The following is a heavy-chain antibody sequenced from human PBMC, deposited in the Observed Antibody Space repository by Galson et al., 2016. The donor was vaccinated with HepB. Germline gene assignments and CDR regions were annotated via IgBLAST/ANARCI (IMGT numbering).Heavy chain of an antibody. V-gene: IGHV3-23*01. CDR3: AIVVGRFGTGGDAFDI. CDR2: ISGSGGST. CDR1: GFTFSSYP. J-gene: IGHJ3*02. Sequence: SLRLSCAASGFTFSSYPMSWVRQAPGRGLVCVSLISGSGGSTHYAGSVKGRFTITRDNSKNTLNLQMNSLIAEDTAVYSCAIVVGRFGTGGDAFDIWGQGTMVTVSS. D-gene: IGHD3-10*01.